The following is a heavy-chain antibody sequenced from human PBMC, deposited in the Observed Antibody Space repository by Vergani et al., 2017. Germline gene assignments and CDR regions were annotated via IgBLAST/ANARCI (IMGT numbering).Heavy chain of an antibody. CDR2: INPNSGGT. CDR1: GYTFTGYY. Sequence: QVQLVQSGAEVKKPGASVKVSCKASGYTFTGYYMHWVRQAPGQGLEWMGWINPNSGGTNYAQKFQGRVTMTRDTSISTAYMELSRLRSDDTAVYYCARDPPGLFLEWLLYGMDVWGQGTTVTVSS. J-gene: IGHJ6*02. D-gene: IGHD3-3*01. V-gene: IGHV1-2*02. CDR3: ARDPPGLFLEWLLYGMDV.